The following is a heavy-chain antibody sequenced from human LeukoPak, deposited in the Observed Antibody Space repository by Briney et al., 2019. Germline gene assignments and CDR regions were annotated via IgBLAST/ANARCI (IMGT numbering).Heavy chain of an antibody. D-gene: IGHD5-24*01. CDR3: ARGLQLLLYYYMDV. CDR2: INHSGST. V-gene: IGHV4-34*01. Sequence: PSETLSLTCAVYGGSFSGYYCSWIRQPPGKGLEWIGEINHSGSTNYNPSLKSRVTISVDTSKNQFSLKLSSVTAADTAVYYCARGLQLLLYYYMDVWGKGATVTVSS. CDR1: GGSFSGYY. J-gene: IGHJ6*03.